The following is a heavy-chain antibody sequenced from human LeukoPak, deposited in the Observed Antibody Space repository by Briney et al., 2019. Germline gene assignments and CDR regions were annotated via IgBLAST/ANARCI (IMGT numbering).Heavy chain of an antibody. CDR1: GFNFDDYG. CDR2: INWNGGST. D-gene: IGHD2-15*01. Sequence: PGGSLRLSCAASGFNFDDYGMSWVRQAPGKGLEWVSGINWNGGSTGYADSVKGRFTISRDNSKNTLYLQMNSLRAEDTAVYYCAKDRVVVAAAVFDYWGQGTLVTISS. V-gene: IGHV3-20*04. CDR3: AKDRVVVAAAVFDY. J-gene: IGHJ4*02.